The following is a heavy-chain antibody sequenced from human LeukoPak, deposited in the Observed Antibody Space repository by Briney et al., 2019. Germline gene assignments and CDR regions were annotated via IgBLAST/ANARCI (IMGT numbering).Heavy chain of an antibody. Sequence: SETLSLTCTVSGGSISSSSYYWGWIRQPPGKGLEWIGSIYYSGSTNYNPSLKSRVTISVDTSKNQFSLKLNSATAADTAVYYCARSRVFYGTFDYWGQGTLVTVSS. V-gene: IGHV4-39*07. CDR1: GGSISSSSYY. J-gene: IGHJ4*02. CDR3: ARSRVFYGTFDY. D-gene: IGHD4-17*01. CDR2: IYYSGST.